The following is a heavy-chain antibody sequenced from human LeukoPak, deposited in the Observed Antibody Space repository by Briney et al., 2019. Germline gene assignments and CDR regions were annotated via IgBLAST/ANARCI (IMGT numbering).Heavy chain of an antibody. CDR3: ARERRNVVVVAALAY. CDR1: GYSFTSYY. J-gene: IGHJ4*02. CDR2: INPSGGST. Sequence: ASVKVSCKASGYSFTSYYMHWVRQAPGQGLEWMGIINPSGGSTNYAQKFQGRVTMTRDTSISTAYMELSRLRSDDTAVYYCARERRNVVVVAALAYWGQGTLVTVSS. D-gene: IGHD2-15*01. V-gene: IGHV1-46*01.